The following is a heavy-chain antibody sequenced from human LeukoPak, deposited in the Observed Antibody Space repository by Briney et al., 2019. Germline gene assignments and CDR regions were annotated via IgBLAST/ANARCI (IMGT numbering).Heavy chain of an antibody. CDR2: ISSSSSTI. CDR3: ARPGIAAAHIFYWFDP. CDR1: GFTFSSYS. V-gene: IGHV3-48*04. D-gene: IGHD6-13*01. J-gene: IGHJ5*02. Sequence: GGSLRLSCAASGFTFSSYSMNWVRQAPGKGLEWVSYISSSSSTIYYADSVKGRFTISRDNAKNSLYLQMNSLRAEDTAVYYCARPGIAAAHIFYWFDPWGQGTLVTVSS.